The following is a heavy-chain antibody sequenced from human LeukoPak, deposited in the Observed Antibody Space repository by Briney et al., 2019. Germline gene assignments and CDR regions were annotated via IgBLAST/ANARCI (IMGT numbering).Heavy chain of an antibody. V-gene: IGHV3-11*05. Sequence: GGSLRLSCAASVFTFNDYYMSGIRHAPRKGVEWLSYIIIGGTNTHYAHSAKGRFPLSRDNPKKSLYLEMNDMRAEDTAVYYCATDGGGFDTWGQGVLVTVSS. CDR1: VFTFNDYY. CDR3: ATDGGGFDT. CDR2: IIIGGTNT. D-gene: IGHD6-25*01. J-gene: IGHJ5*02.